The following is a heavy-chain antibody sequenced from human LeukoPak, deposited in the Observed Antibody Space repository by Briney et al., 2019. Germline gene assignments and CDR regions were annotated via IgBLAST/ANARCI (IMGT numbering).Heavy chain of an antibody. CDR3: AKGVRITMVRGAFDI. D-gene: IGHD3-10*01. V-gene: IGHV3-9*01. Sequence: GESLRLSCAASGFTFDDYAMQWVRQAPGKGLEWVSGISWNSGSIGYADSVKGRFTISSDNAKNSLYLQMNSLRAEDTALYYCAKGVRITMVRGAFDIWGQGTMVTVSS. CDR1: GFTFDDYA. J-gene: IGHJ3*02. CDR2: ISWNSGSI.